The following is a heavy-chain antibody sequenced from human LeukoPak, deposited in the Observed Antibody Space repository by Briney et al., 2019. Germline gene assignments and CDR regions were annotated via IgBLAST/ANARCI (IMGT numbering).Heavy chain of an antibody. Sequence: ASVKVSCKASGYTFTSYYMHWVRQAPGQGLEWMGIINPSGGSTSYAQKFQGRVTMTRDTSTSTVYMELSSLGSEDTAVYYCARALYSGSYYHWFDPWGQGTLVTVSS. CDR3: ARALYSGSYYHWFDP. CDR1: GYTFTSYY. CDR2: INPSGGST. V-gene: IGHV1-46*01. J-gene: IGHJ5*02. D-gene: IGHD1-26*01.